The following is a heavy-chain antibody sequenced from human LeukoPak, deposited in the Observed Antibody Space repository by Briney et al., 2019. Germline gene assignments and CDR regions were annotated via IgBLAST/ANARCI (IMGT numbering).Heavy chain of an antibody. CDR3: AKDSGPLGEPSYYYYYMDV. J-gene: IGHJ6*03. Sequence: GGSLRLSCEVSGFTFDDYGMSWVRQVPGKGLEWVSGINWNGGSTGYADSVQGRFTTSRDNSKNTLYLQMNSLRAEDTAVYYCAKDSGPLGEPSYYYYYMDVWGKGTTVTISS. D-gene: IGHD3-10*01. V-gene: IGHV3-20*04. CDR1: GFTFDDYG. CDR2: INWNGGST.